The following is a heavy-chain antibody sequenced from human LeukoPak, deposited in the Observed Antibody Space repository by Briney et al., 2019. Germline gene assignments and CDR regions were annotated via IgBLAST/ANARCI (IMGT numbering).Heavy chain of an antibody. CDR1: GFTFSRYA. CDR2: ISGSGGST. D-gene: IGHD2-21*01. V-gene: IGHV3-23*01. J-gene: IGHJ4*02. Sequence: GGSLRLSCAASGFTFSRYAMSWVRQAPGKGLEWVSAISGSGGSTYYADSVKGRFTISRDNSKNTLYLQMNSLRAEDTAVYYCARHIVAANFDYWGQGTLVTVSS. CDR3: ARHIVAANFDY.